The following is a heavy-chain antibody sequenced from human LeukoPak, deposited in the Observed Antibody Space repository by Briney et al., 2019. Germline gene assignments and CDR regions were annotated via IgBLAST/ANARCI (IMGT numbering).Heavy chain of an antibody. D-gene: IGHD6-13*01. Sequence: PSETLSLTCTVAGGSISNYYWNWIRQPPGKGLEGIGNIYYTGSTNYNPSLKSRVTMSVDTSKNQFSLNLKSVTPEDTAVYYCARNLIPEQLVLNFWGQGTLVTVSS. V-gene: IGHV4-59*01. CDR3: ARNLIPEQLVLNF. CDR1: GGSISNYY. CDR2: IYYTGST. J-gene: IGHJ4*02.